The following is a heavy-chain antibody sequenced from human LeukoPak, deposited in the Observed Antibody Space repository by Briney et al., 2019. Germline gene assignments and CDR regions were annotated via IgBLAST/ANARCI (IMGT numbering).Heavy chain of an antibody. Sequence: PSQTLSLTCTVSGGSISRGVYYWSWIRQPAGKGLEWIGRIYTSGSTNYNPSLKSRVTISVDTSKNQFSLKLSSVTAADTAVYYCARGPHYGDGNYFFHMDVWGKGTTVTISS. CDR2: IYTSGST. CDR3: ARGPHYGDGNYFFHMDV. D-gene: IGHD4-17*01. V-gene: IGHV4-61*02. J-gene: IGHJ6*03. CDR1: GGSISRGVYY.